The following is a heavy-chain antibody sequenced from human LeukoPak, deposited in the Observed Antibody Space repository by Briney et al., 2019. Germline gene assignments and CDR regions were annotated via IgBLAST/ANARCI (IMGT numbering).Heavy chain of an antibody. CDR2: INPSGGST. CDR1: GYTFTSYY. CDR3: ASTMPYGGNRASFYY. J-gene: IGHJ4*02. D-gene: IGHD4-23*01. Sequence: AASVKVSCKASGYTFTSYYMHWVRQAPGQGLEWMGIINPSGGSTTYAQKFQGRVTMTRDMSTSTVYMELSSLRSEDTAVYYCASTMPYGGNRASFYYWGQGTLVTVSS. V-gene: IGHV1-46*01.